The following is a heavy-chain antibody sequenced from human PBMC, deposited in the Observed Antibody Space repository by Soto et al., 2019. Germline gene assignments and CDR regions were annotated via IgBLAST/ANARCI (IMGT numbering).Heavy chain of an antibody. CDR2: LSGSGTSP. Sequence: EVQLLESGGGLVQPGGSLRLSCAASGFSFVNYAMNCVRQAPGKGLEWVSGLSGSGTSPYYADSVKGRFTISRDNSRDALFLQMNSLTADDTAVYYCAKATTNGGWFNPFDSWGQGALVTVSS. CDR1: GFSFVNYA. CDR3: AKATTNGGWFNPFDS. V-gene: IGHV3-23*01. J-gene: IGHJ4*02. D-gene: IGHD6-19*01.